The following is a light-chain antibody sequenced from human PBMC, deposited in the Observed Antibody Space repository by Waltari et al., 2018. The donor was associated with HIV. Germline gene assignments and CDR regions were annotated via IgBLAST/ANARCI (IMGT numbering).Light chain of an antibody. CDR3: SSYTSSSTSCV. CDR1: RSDVGGYNY. Sequence: QSALTQPASVSGSPGQSITISCTGTRSDVGGYNYVSWYQQHPGKAPKVILYEVNNRPSGVSDRFSGSKSGNTASLTISGLQAEDEADYYCSSYTSSSTSCVFGTGTKVTVL. V-gene: IGLV2-14*01. CDR2: EVN. J-gene: IGLJ1*01.